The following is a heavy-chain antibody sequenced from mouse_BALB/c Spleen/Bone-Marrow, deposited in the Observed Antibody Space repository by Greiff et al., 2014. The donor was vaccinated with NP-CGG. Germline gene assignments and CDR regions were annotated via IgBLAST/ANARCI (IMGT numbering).Heavy chain of an antibody. Sequence: VKLMESGAELVRPGASVKLSCKASGYTFTSYWINWVKQRPGQGLEWIGNIYPSDSYTNYNQKFKDKATLTVDKSSSTACMQLSSPTSEDSAVYYCTRDDGSFAYWGQGTLVTVSA. V-gene: IGHV1-69*02. CDR2: IYPSDSYT. D-gene: IGHD2-3*01. CDR1: GYTFTSYW. CDR3: TRDDGSFAY. J-gene: IGHJ3*01.